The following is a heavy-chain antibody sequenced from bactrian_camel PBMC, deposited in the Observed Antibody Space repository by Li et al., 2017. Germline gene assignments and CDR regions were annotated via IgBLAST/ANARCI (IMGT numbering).Heavy chain of an antibody. CDR1: GFTFSTYA. V-gene: IGHV3S10*01. J-gene: IGHJ4*01. CDR2: ISSEGTT. Sequence: VQLVESGGGLVQPGGSLRLSCAASGFTFSTYAMSWVRQAPGKGLEWVSVISSEGTTYYADVVKGRFTISINNAKNTVLLQMNRLQPDDTANYFCATEGSPCGTRQWEPGTQVTVS. D-gene: IGHD7*01.